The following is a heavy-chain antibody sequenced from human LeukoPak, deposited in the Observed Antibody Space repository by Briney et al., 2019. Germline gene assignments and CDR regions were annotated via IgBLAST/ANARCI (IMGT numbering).Heavy chain of an antibody. CDR1: GVSISSSSYY. CDR2: IYYSGST. CDR3: ATLSSSRDY. J-gene: IGHJ4*02. Sequence: SETLSLTCTVSGVSISSSSYYWGWIRQPPGKGLEWIGSIYYSGSTYYNPSLKSRVTISVDTSKDQFSLKLSSVTAADTAVYYCATLSSSRDYWGQGTLVTVSS. V-gene: IGHV4-39*01. D-gene: IGHD6-13*01.